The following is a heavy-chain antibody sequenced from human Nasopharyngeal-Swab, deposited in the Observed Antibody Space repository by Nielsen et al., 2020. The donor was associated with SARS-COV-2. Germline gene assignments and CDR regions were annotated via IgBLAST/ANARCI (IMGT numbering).Heavy chain of an antibody. CDR2: VNPNTGSP. CDR1: GYTFTSHA. CDR3: ARESLWGSSHTKDY. D-gene: IGHD6-13*01. J-gene: IGHJ4*02. Sequence: ASVKVSCKASGYTFTSHAMNWVRRAPGQGLEWMGWVNPNTGSPTYAQGFTGRFVFSVDTSVTTAYPQISSLKAEDTAVYYCARESLWGSSHTKDYWGQGTLVTVSS. V-gene: IGHV7-4-1*02.